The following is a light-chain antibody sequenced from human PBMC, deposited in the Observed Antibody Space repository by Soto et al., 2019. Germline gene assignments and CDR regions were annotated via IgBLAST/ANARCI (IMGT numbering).Light chain of an antibody. Sequence: EIVLTQSPATLSVSPGDRVTLSCRASESLFGFLAWYQQKPGQAPRLLIYGVSTSATGIPGRFSGGGSATDFTLTISSLQSEESAVYFCQSYNDWPFASGLGTRLEI. V-gene: IGKV3-15*01. CDR3: QSYNDWPFA. CDR2: GVS. J-gene: IGKJ2*01. CDR1: ESLFGF.